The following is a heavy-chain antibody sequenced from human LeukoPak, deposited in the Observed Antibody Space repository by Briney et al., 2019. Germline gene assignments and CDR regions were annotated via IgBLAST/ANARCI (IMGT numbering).Heavy chain of an antibody. Sequence: GGSLRLSCAASRFTFSSYAMHWVRQAPGKGLEWVAVISYDGSNKYYADSVKGRFTISRDNSKNTLYLQMNSLRAEDTAVYYCAKDPRGSSSSVRYYYYYMDVWGKGTTVTVSS. CDR3: AKDPRGSSSSVRYYYYYMDV. D-gene: IGHD6-6*01. CDR2: ISYDGSNK. V-gene: IGHV3-30-3*01. J-gene: IGHJ6*03. CDR1: RFTFSSYA.